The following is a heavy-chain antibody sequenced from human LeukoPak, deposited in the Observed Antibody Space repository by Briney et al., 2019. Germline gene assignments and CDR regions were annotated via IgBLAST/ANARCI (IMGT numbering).Heavy chain of an antibody. D-gene: IGHD5-18*01. Sequence: SVKVSCKASGGTFSSYAISWVRQAPGQGLEWMGGIIPIFGTANYAQKFQGRVTITTDESTSTAYMELSSLRSEDTAVYYCARQGHGRYSYGGEFDYWGRGTLVTVSS. J-gene: IGHJ4*02. V-gene: IGHV1-69*05. CDR3: ARQGHGRYSYGGEFDY. CDR2: IIPIFGTA. CDR1: GGTFSSYA.